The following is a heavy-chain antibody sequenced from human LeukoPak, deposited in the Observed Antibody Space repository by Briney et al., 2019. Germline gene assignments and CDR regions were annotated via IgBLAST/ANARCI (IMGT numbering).Heavy chain of an antibody. CDR1: GGSISSYH. J-gene: IGHJ3*02. CDR3: ARDRSDFWSGYSKKYDAFDI. D-gene: IGHD3-3*01. CDR2: IYTSGST. Sequence: SETLSLTCTVSGGSISSYHWSWIRQPAGKGLEWIGRIYTSGSTNYNPSLKSRVTMSVDTSKNQFSLKLSSVTAADTAVYYCARDRSDFWSGYSKKYDAFDIWGQGTMVTVSS. V-gene: IGHV4-4*07.